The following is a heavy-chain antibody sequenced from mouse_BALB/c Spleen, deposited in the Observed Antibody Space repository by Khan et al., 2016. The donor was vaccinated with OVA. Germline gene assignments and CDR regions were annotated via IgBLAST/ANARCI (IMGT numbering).Heavy chain of an antibody. D-gene: IGHD1-1*02. CDR1: GYTFTNYW. CDR3: TRGGPGTFDY. CDR2: IYPSDSYT. V-gene: IGHV1-69*02. Sequence: QVQLQQSGAELVRPGASVNLSCKASGYTFTNYWINWVKQRPGQGLEWIGNIYPSDSYTNYNQNFKGKATLTVDKSSSTAYMRLSSPTSEDSAVYVYTRGGPGTFDYWDHGTTLTVSS. J-gene: IGHJ2*01.